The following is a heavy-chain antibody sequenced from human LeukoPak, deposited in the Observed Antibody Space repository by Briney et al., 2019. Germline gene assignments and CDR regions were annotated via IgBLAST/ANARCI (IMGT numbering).Heavy chain of an antibody. CDR1: GFTIDDYA. CDR3: AKSPGVNSTPFDP. D-gene: IGHD3-10*01. V-gene: IGHV3-9*03. J-gene: IGHJ5*02. CDR2: ISWNSGSI. Sequence: GRSLRLSCAASGFTIDDYAMHWVRQAPGKGLEWVSGISWNSGSIGYADSVKGRFTISRDNAKNSLYLQMNSLRAQDMALYYCAKSPGVNSTPFDPWGQGTLVTVSS.